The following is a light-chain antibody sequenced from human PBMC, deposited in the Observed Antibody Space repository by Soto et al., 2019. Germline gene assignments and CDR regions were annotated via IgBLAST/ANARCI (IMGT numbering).Light chain of an antibody. CDR2: EVS. J-gene: IGLJ1*01. CDR3: SSYTISSRYV. CDR1: SSDVGGHKY. V-gene: IGLV2-14*01. Sequence: QSVLTQPASVSGSPGQSITISCTGTSSDVGGHKYVSWYQQYPGKAPKLMIYEVSYRPSGVSNRFSGSKSGNTASLTISGLQAEDEADYYCSSYTISSRYVFGTGTKVTVL.